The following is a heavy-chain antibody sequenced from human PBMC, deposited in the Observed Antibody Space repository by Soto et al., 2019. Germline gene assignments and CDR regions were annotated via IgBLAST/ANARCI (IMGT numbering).Heavy chain of an antibody. V-gene: IGHV3-23*01. CDR1: GITISNYP. Sequence: EVQLLESGGGLVQPGGSLRLSCAASGITISNYPMSWVRQAPGKGLDWVSGISGSGDTTYYADSAKGRFTISKDFSKNSLSLQLDSLRAEDTAVYFCVKDDGGNPSTEPHWGQGTLVTVSS. D-gene: IGHD2-15*01. CDR3: VKDDGGNPSTEPH. J-gene: IGHJ4*02. CDR2: ISGSGDTT.